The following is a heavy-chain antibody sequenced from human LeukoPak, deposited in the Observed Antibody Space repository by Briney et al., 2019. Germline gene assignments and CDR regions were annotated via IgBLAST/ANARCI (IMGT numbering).Heavy chain of an antibody. CDR2: INPNSGGT. V-gene: IGHV1-2*04. J-gene: IGHJ1*01. CDR1: GYTFTGYY. D-gene: IGHD3-22*01. Sequence: ASVNVSCKASGYTFTGYYMHWVRQAPGQGLEWMGWINPNSGGTNYAQKFQGWVTMTRDTSISTAYMELSRLRSDDTAVYYCARDSTGYYDSSGSPNFQHWGQGTLVTVSS. CDR3: ARDSTGYYDSSGSPNFQH.